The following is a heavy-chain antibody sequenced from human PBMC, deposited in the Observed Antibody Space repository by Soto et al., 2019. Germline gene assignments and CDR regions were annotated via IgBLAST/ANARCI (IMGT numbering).Heavy chain of an antibody. CDR1: GFTFSSYG. CDR3: AKAGVVAATPADY. Sequence: PGGSLRLSXAASGFTFSSYGMHWVRQAPGKGLEWVAVISYDGSNKYYADSVKGRFTISRDNSKNTLYLQMNSLRAEDTAVYYCAKAGVVAATPADYWGQGTLVTVSS. V-gene: IGHV3-30*18. CDR2: ISYDGSNK. J-gene: IGHJ4*02. D-gene: IGHD2-15*01.